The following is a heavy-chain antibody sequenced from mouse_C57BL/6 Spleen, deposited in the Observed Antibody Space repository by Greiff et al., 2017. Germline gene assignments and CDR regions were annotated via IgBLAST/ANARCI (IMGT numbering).Heavy chain of an antibody. CDR2: ISRGGSYT. CDR3: TRPNTGGPWFAY. Sequence: EVQLQESGGDLVKPGGSLKLSCAASGFTFSSYGMSWVRQTPDKRLEWVATISRGGSYTYYPASVKGRFTFPRDNAKKTLYLQMSSLKSEDTAMYYCTRPNTGGPWFAYWGQGTLVTVSA. CDR1: GFTFSSYG. J-gene: IGHJ3*01. D-gene: IGHD4-1*01. V-gene: IGHV5-6*01.